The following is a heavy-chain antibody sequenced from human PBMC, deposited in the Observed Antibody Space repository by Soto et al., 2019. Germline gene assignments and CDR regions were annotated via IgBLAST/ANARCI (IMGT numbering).Heavy chain of an antibody. V-gene: IGHV4-4*02. CDR1: GVSLTSGNW. D-gene: IGHD3-10*01. J-gene: IGHJ4*02. CDR3: ARLVYDTRLNYMYFDF. CDR2: IFHDGTA. Sequence: SETLSLTCAVSGVSLTSGNWWTWVRQSPQRGLEYIGEIFHDGTANYYPSFERRVAMSVDTSRNQFSLKLTSVTAADAAVYFCARLVYDTRLNYMYFDFWGPGTLVTVSS.